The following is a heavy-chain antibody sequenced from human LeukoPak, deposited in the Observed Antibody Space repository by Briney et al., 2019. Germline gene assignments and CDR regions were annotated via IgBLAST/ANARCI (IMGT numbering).Heavy chain of an antibody. CDR1: GGSISSSSYY. J-gene: IGHJ3*02. Sequence: PSETLSLTCTVSGGSISSSSYYWGWIRQPPGKGLEWIGSIYYSGSTYYNPSLKSRVTISVDTSKNQFSLKLSSVTAADTAVYYCARDRIVGATNPERFDIWGQGTMVTVSS. CDR3: ARDRIVGATNPERFDI. V-gene: IGHV4-39*07. D-gene: IGHD1-26*01. CDR2: IYYSGST.